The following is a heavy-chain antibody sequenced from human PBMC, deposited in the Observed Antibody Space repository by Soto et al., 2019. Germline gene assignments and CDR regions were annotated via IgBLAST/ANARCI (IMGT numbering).Heavy chain of an antibody. J-gene: IGHJ4*02. V-gene: IGHV3-23*01. Sequence: EVRLLESGGGLVQPGGSLRLSCAVSGFTFSTYAMSWVRQAPGKGLEWVSVISASGGSPYYADSVKGRFTISRDNSKNTLYLQMNSLRAEDTAVYYCARDSGAEVVTYFDFWGQGTLVIVSS. CDR3: ARDSGAEVVTYFDF. D-gene: IGHD3-22*01. CDR2: ISASGGSP. CDR1: GFTFSTYA.